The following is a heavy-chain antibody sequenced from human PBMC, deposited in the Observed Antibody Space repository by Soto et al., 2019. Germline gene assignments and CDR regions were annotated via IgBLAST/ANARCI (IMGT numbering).Heavy chain of an antibody. D-gene: IGHD3-22*01. J-gene: IGHJ4*02. V-gene: IGHV3-7*04. CDR3: ARDRYCDRY. CDR1: GFTFSAFW. CDR2: IKQDGSEK. Sequence: EVQVVESGGGLVQPGGSLRLSCEVSGFTFSAFWMSWFRQAPGKGLEWVANIKQDGSEKHYVDSVEGRFTISRDNAKNSVYLQMNSLRVEDTAVHYCARDRYCDRYWGQGNLVTVSS.